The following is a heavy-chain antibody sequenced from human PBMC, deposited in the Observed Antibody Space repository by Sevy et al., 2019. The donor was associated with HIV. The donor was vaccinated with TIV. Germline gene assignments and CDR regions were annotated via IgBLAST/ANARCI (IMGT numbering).Heavy chain of an antibody. D-gene: IGHD6-19*01. CDR3: AILGGYSSGWYEDAFDI. CDR1: GFTFSSYA. J-gene: IGHJ3*02. V-gene: IGHV3-23*01. CDR2: ISGSGGST. Sequence: GGSLRLSCAASGFTFSSYAMSWVRQAPGKGLEWVSAISGSGGSTYYADSVKGRFTISRDNSKNTLYLQMNSLRAEDTAVYYCAILGGYSSGWYEDAFDIWGQGTMVTVSS.